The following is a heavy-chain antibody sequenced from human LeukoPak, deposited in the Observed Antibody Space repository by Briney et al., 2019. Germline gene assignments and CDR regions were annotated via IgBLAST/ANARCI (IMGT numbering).Heavy chain of an antibody. J-gene: IGHJ4*02. Sequence: PSETLSLTCTVSGGSISSYYWSWIRQPPGKGLEWIGYIYYSGSTNYNPSLKSRVTISVDTTKNQFSLKLSSVPAADTAVYYCARAPYSSGHLDYWGQGTLVTVSS. CDR3: ARAPYSSGHLDY. V-gene: IGHV4-59*01. CDR1: GGSISSYY. D-gene: IGHD6-19*01. CDR2: IYYSGST.